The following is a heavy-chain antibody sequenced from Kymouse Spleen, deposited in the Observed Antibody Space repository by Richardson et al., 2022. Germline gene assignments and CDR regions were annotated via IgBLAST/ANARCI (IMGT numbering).Heavy chain of an antibody. CDR1: GGSFSGYY. V-gene: IGHV4-34*01. Sequence: QVQLQQWGAGLLKPSETLSLTCAVYGGSFSGYYWSWIRQPPGKGLEWIGEINHSGSTNYNPSLKSRVTISVDTSKNQFSLKLSSVTAADTAVYYCARFYSSSWYDYWGQGTLVTVSS. CDR2: INHSGST. J-gene: IGHJ4*02. CDR3: ARFYSSSWYDY. D-gene: IGHD6-13*01.